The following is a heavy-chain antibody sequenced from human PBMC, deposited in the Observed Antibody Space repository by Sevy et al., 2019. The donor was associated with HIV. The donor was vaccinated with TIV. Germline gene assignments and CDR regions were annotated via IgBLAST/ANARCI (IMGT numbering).Heavy chain of an antibody. D-gene: IGHD6-19*01. J-gene: IGHJ4*02. CDR1: GGSISSTTYY. V-gene: IGHV4-39*01. CDR3: ARHGGIAVATLDY. Sequence: SETLSLTCTVSGGSISSTTYYWGWIRQPPGKGLEWIASIYYSGSTYYNVSLESRVTISVDMSENQFSLRLSSVTAADTAVYYCARHGGIAVATLDYWGQGTMVTVSS. CDR2: IYYSGST.